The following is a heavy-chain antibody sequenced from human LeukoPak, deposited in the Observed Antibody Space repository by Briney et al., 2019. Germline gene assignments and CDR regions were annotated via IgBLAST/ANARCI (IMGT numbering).Heavy chain of an antibody. CDR1: GFTFDDYA. J-gene: IGHJ4*02. CDR3: AKDRIGGYSYGVDFDY. Sequence: PGRSLRLSCAASGFTFDDYAMHWVRQAPGKGLEWVAFIRYDGSNKYYADSVKGRFTISRDNSKNTLYLQMNSLRAEDTAVYYCAKDRIGGYSYGVDFDYWGQGTLVTVSS. CDR2: IRYDGSNK. V-gene: IGHV3-30*02. D-gene: IGHD5-18*01.